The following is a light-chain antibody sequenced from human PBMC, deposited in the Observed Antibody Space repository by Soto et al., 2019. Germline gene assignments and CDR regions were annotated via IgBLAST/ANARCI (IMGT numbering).Light chain of an antibody. CDR1: QSVGSN. Sequence: DILMTQSPATLSVSPGERATISCRASQSVGSNFAWYQQKPGQAPKLLIYGASTMATGIPARFSGSGSGTEFTLTISSLQSEDIAVYYCQQYNDWPLTFGGGTKVDIK. CDR2: GAS. CDR3: QQYNDWPLT. V-gene: IGKV3-15*01. J-gene: IGKJ4*01.